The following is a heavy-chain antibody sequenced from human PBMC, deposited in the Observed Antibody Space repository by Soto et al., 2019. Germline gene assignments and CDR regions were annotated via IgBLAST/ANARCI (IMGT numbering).Heavy chain of an antibody. V-gene: IGHV1-69*01. D-gene: IGHD3-22*01. CDR3: ARDLGTTIAGPPRRETYGWLDP. CDR2: IIPIIGPA. CDR1: GGTFTYYG. J-gene: IGHJ5*02. Sequence: QVQLVQSGAEVKRPGSSVKLSCKASGGTFTYYGISWVRQAPGQGLEWMGGIIPIIGPATYAQKFQGRLTMAADQYTSTDYMELSSLGSEDTALYYCARDLGTTIAGPPRRETYGWLDPWGQGTLVTVSS.